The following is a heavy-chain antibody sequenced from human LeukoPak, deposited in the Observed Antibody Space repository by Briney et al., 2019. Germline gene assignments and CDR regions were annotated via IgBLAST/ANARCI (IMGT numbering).Heavy chain of an antibody. CDR2: MNPKSGNT. J-gene: IGHJ4*02. D-gene: IGHD1-26*01. Sequence: ASVKVSCKTSGYTFTNYDINWVRQATGEGLEWMGWMNPKSGNTGSAQRFQGRVTMTRDTSISTAYMELISLRSEDTAVYYCARVWGAIDYWGQGTLVTVSS. CDR1: GYTFTNYD. V-gene: IGHV1-8*01. CDR3: ARVWGAIDY.